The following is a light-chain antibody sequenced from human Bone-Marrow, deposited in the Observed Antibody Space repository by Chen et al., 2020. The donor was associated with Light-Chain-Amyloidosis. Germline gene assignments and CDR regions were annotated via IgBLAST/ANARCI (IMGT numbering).Light chain of an antibody. Sequence: QSVLTQPPSASGTPRQRVTISCSGSSSNIGSNYVYWYHQLPGMAPKLRTYRNNQRPSGFPDRFSGSKSGNSASRAISGLRSEDEADYYCAAWDDSLSGVFGGGTKLTVL. V-gene: IGLV1-47*01. CDR3: AAWDDSLSGV. CDR2: RNN. J-gene: IGLJ3*02. CDR1: SSNIGSNY.